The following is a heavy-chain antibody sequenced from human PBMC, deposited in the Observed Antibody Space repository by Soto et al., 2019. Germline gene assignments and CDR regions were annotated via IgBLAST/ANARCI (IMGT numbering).Heavy chain of an antibody. V-gene: IGHV1-18*01. Sequence: ASVKVSCKASGYTFTSYGISWVRQAPGQGLEWMGWISAYNGNTNYAQKLQGRVTMTTDTSTSTAYMELRSLRSDDTAVYYCARELSYYGSGSYVPDWFEPWGQGTLVTVSS. J-gene: IGHJ5*02. CDR1: GYTFTSYG. CDR2: ISAYNGNT. CDR3: ARELSYYGSGSYVPDWFEP. D-gene: IGHD3-10*01.